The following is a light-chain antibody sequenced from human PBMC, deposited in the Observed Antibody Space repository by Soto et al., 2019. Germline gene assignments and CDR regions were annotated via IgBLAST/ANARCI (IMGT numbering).Light chain of an antibody. CDR1: SSDVGGYNY. CDR2: DVS. Sequence: QSVLTHPRSVSWSPGQSVTISCTGTSSDVGGYNYVSWYQQHPGKAPKLMIYDVSKRPSGVPDRFSGSKSGNTASLTISGLQAEDEADYYCCSYAGTYVFGTGTKV. V-gene: IGLV2-11*01. CDR3: CSYAGTYV. J-gene: IGLJ1*01.